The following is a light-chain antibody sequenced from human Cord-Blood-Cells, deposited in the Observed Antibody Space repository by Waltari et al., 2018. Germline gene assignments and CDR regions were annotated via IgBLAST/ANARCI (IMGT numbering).Light chain of an antibody. V-gene: IGLV2-8*01. J-gene: IGLJ3*02. CDR3: SSYAGSNNLV. CDR2: EVS. CDR1: SSDVGGYNY. Sequence: QSALTKPPSAAGSSGQSVTTSSTGTSSDVGGYNYVSWYQQHPGKAPKLMSYEVSKRPAGVPDRFSGSKSGNTASLTVSGLQAEDEADYYCSSYAGSNNLVFGGGTKLTVL.